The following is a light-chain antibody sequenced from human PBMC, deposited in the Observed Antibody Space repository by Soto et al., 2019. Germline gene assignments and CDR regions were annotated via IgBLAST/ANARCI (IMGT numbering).Light chain of an antibody. CDR3: QQSYSTPPT. V-gene: IGKV1-39*01. CDR2: GVS. Sequence: DIQMTQSPSSLSASVGDRVTITCRASQSINRHLNWYQQRPGKAPVLLTYGVSNLQSGVPSRFSGSGSGTDFTLTISSLHPEDLATYYCQQSYSTPPTFGQGTKVDIK. J-gene: IGKJ1*01. CDR1: QSINRH.